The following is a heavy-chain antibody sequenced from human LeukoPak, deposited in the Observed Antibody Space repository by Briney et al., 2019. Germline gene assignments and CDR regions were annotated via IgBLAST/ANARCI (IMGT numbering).Heavy chain of an antibody. D-gene: IGHD6-13*01. J-gene: IGHJ4*02. CDR1: GGSFSGYY. CDR3: AREVAAAGPFDY. Sequence: PSETLSLTCAVYGGSFSGYYWSWIRQPPGKGLEWIGEINHSGSTNYNPSLKSRVTISVDRSKNQFSLKLSSVTAADTAVYYCAREVAAAGPFDYWGQGTLVTVSS. CDR2: INHSGST. V-gene: IGHV4-34*01.